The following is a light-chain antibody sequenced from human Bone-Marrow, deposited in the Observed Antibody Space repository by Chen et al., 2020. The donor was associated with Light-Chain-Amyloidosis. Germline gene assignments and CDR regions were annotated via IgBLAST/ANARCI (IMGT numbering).Light chain of an antibody. CDR1: QSISASY. Sequence: IVLTQSPGTVSLSPGERATLSCRTSQSISASYLAWYQHKPGQAPRLLMYDASTRATGIPDRFSGSGSGTDFTLSISRLEPEDFAVYYCQHCGHSPKTFGQGTKVEIK. CDR3: QHCGHSPKT. CDR2: DAS. V-gene: IGKV3-20*01. J-gene: IGKJ1*01.